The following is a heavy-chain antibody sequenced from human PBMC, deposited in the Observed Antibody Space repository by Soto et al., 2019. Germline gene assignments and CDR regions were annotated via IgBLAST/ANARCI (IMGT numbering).Heavy chain of an antibody. CDR1: GGTFSSYA. CDR3: ARDGIVVVPAAIAYYYYYGMDV. D-gene: IGHD2-2*01. Sequence: QVQLVQSGAEVKKPGSSVKVSCKASGGTFSSYAISWARQAPGQGLEWMGGIIPIFGTANYAQKFQGRVTITADESTSTAYMELSSLRSEDTAVYYCARDGIVVVPAAIAYYYYYGMDVWGQGTTVTVSS. J-gene: IGHJ6*02. V-gene: IGHV1-69*01. CDR2: IIPIFGTA.